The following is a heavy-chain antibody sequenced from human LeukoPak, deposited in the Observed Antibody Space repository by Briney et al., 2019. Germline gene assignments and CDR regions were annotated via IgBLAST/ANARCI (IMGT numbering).Heavy chain of an antibody. CDR3: ARGPRIRFLEWLLQIYFDY. V-gene: IGHV1-2*02. CDR2: INPSSGGT. J-gene: IGHJ4*02. D-gene: IGHD3-3*01. CDR1: GYTFTGYY. Sequence: ASVKVSCKASGYTFTGYYMHWVRQAPGQGLEWMGWINPSSGGTNYAQKFQGRVTMTRDTSISTAYMELSRLRSDDTAVYYCARGPRIRFLEWLLQIYFDYWGQGTLVTVSS.